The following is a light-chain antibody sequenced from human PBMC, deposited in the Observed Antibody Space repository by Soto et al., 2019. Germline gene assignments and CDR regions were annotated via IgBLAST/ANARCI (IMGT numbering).Light chain of an antibody. CDR2: LGF. CDR3: MQNTHWPRT. CDR1: QSLLHSNGYSY. J-gene: IGKJ1*01. Sequence: VMPQAPLALPVPPGPPASISCRSRQSLLHSNGYSYLDWYLQKPGQSPQLLIYLGFNRASGVPDRFSGSGSGTDFTLKISRVEAEDVGTYYCMQNTHWPRTFGQGTKV. V-gene: IGKV2-28*01.